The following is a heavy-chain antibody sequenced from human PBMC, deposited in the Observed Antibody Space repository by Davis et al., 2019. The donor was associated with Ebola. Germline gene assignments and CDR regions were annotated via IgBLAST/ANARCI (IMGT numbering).Heavy chain of an antibody. CDR2: ISTSGSDV. V-gene: IGHV3-11*01. D-gene: IGHD4-17*01. CDR3: TRMIITVTLFDY. CDR1: GFTFSDYY. J-gene: IGHJ4*02. Sequence: GGSLRLSCAGSGFTFSDYYMAWVRQTPGKGLEWISYISTSGSDVFYADSVKGRFTISRDNAHNSMYLQMDSLRADDTAVYYCTRMIITVTLFDYRGQGTLVTVSS.